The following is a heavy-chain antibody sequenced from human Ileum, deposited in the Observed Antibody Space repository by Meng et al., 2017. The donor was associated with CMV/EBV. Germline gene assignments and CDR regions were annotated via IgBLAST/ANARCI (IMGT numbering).Heavy chain of an antibody. Sequence: GGSLRLSCAASGYTFTSYGMSWVRQAPGKGLEWVSGISTSGDRTYYADSVKGRFTISRDNSKNTLYLQMSSLRVEDTAVYYCAKEIPSRCYYDKTGYYYWGQGTLVTVSS. J-gene: IGHJ4*02. D-gene: IGHD3-22*01. CDR3: AKEIPSRCYYDKTGYYY. CDR1: GYTFTSYG. CDR2: ISTSGDRT. V-gene: IGHV3-23*01.